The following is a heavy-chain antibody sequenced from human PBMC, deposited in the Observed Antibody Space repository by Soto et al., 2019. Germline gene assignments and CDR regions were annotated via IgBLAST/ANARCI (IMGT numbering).Heavy chain of an antibody. CDR2: TRNKANSYTT. J-gene: IGHJ4*02. V-gene: IGHV3-72*01. Sequence: EVQLVESGGGLVQPGGSLRLSCAASGFTFSDHYMDWVRQAPGKGLEWVGRTRNKANSYTTEYAASVKGRFTISRDDSKTSLNLQMNSLKTEDTAVYYCARVVGASLRWGQGTLVTVSS. D-gene: IGHD1-26*01. CDR1: GFTFSDHY. CDR3: ARVVGASLR.